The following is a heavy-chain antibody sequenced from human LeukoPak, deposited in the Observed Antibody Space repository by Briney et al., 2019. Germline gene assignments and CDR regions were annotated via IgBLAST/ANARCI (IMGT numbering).Heavy chain of an antibody. J-gene: IGHJ4*02. CDR1: GFTFSSYS. V-gene: IGHV3-21*01. CDR3: ARDRYDFWSGFDY. CDR2: ISSSSSYI. D-gene: IGHD3-3*01. Sequence: PGGSLRLSCAASGFTFSSYSMNWDRQAPGKGLEWVSSISSSSSYIYYADSVKGRFTISRDNAKNSLYLQMNSLRAEDTAVYYCARDRYDFWSGFDYWGQGTLVTVSS.